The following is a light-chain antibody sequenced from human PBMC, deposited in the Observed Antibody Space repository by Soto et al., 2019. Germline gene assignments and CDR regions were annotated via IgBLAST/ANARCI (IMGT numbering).Light chain of an antibody. V-gene: IGKV3-11*01. Sequence: EIFLTQSPDTLSLSPGERATLTCRASQSVTNYIAWYQQRPGQAPRLLIYDASNRATGVPARFSGSRSGTDFTLTISRLEPEDFAVYYCQQYDKSPETFGQGTKVDIK. CDR3: QQYDKSPET. J-gene: IGKJ1*01. CDR1: QSVTNY. CDR2: DAS.